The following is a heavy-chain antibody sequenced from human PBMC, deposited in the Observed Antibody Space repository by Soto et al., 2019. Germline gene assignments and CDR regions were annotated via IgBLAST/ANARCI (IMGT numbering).Heavy chain of an antibody. D-gene: IGHD2-2*02. CDR1: GGTFSSYA. V-gene: IGHV1-69*01. CDR2: FIPIFCTA. Sequence: QVQLVQSGAEVKKPWASVKVSCKASGGTFSSYAISWVRQAPGQGLELMVGFIPIFCTANYAQKFQGIVTFTADEPTSAAYMGLCSLRSEDTAVYYCARVLCSSTSCHNYFAYWGQGTLVTVSS. J-gene: IGHJ4*02. CDR3: ARVLCSSTSCHNYFAY.